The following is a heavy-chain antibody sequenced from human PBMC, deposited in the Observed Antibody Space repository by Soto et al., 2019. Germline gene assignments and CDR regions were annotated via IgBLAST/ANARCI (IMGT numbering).Heavy chain of an antibody. CDR2: IVVGSGNT. J-gene: IGHJ6*02. CDR3: AAGQWWEPYGMDG. CDR1: GFTFTSSA. D-gene: IGHD2-15*01. V-gene: IGHV1-58*01. Sequence: QMQLVQSGPEVKKPGTSVKVSCKASGFTFTSSAVQWVRQARGQRLEWIGWIVVGSGNTNYAQKFQERVTSTRDMSRSTAYMQLSSLRSQDTAVYHCAAGQWWEPYGMDGWGHGTTVTVSS.